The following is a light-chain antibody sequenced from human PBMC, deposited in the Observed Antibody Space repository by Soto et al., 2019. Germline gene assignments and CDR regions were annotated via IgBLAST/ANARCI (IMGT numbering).Light chain of an antibody. V-gene: IGKV1-5*01. CDR3: QQYASYPWT. Sequence: DIQMTQSPSTLSASVGDRVTITCRASQSISSWLAWYQQKPGRAPKLLIYDSSSLESGVPSRFSGSGSGTEFSLTISSLQPGDSATFYCQQYASYPWTFGRGTKV. CDR1: QSISSW. J-gene: IGKJ1*01. CDR2: DSS.